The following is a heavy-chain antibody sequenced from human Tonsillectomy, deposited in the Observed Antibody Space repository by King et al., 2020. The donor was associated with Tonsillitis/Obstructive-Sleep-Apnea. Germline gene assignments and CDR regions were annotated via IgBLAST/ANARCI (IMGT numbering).Heavy chain of an antibody. Sequence: VQLVESGAEVKKPGESLRVSCKGSGYSFTSYWISWVRQIPGKSLEWMGRVDPSDSYSNYSPSFQGHVTISADKSLSTAYLQWSSLKASDTAMYYCARSSGSWWDAFDIWGQGTMVTVSS. CDR2: VDPSDSYS. CDR1: GYSFTSYW. CDR3: ARSSGSWWDAFDI. D-gene: IGHD1-26*01. J-gene: IGHJ3*02. V-gene: IGHV5-10-1*01.